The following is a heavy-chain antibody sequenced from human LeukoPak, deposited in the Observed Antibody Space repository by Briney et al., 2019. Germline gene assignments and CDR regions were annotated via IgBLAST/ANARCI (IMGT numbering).Heavy chain of an antibody. J-gene: IGHJ6*03. CDR2: INPSGGST. CDR1: GYTFTSYY. CDR3: ARDGRFLGYYYMDV. Sequence: GASVKVSCKASGYTFTSYYMHWVRQAPGQGLEWMGIINPSGGSTSYAQKFQGRVTMTRDMSTGTVYMELSSLRPEDTAVYYCARDGRFLGYYYMDVWGKGTTVTVSS. V-gene: IGHV1-46*01. D-gene: IGHD3-3*01.